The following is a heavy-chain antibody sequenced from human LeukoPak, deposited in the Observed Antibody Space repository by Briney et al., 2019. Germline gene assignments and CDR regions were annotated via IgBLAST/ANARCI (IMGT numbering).Heavy chain of an antibody. D-gene: IGHD3-22*01. J-gene: IGHJ4*02. CDR2: ISASGSNT. V-gene: IGHV3-23*01. Sequence: PGGSLRLSCAVSGVRFSNYAMTWVRQAPGKGLEWVSTISASGSNTYYADSVKGRFTISRDNPKNTLYLQINSLRAEDTAVYYCAKDLHYYDSSGILDYWGQGTLVTVSS. CDR3: AKDLHYYDSSGILDY. CDR1: GVRFSNYA.